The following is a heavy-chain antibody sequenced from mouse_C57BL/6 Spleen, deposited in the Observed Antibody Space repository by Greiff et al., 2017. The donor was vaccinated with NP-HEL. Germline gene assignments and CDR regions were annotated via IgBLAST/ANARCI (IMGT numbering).Heavy chain of an antibody. CDR3: TTDGVVTTLFAY. Sequence: VQLQQSGAELVRPGASVKLSCTASGFNIKDDYMHWVKQRPEQGLEWIGWIDPENGDTEYASKFQGKATITADTSSNTAYLQLSSLTSEDTAVYYCTTDGVVTTLFAYWGQGTLVTVSA. D-gene: IGHD2-2*01. J-gene: IGHJ3*01. CDR2: IDPENGDT. V-gene: IGHV14-4*01. CDR1: GFNIKDDY.